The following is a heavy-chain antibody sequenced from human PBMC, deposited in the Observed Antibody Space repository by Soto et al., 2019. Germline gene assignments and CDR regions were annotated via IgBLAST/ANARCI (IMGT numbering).Heavy chain of an antibody. Sequence: ASVKVSCKASGYTFTNYGISWVRQAPGQGLEWMGWINTYNGNTNHAQKLQGRVTMTTDTSTSTAYMELRSLRSDDTAVYYCARGVGSGSYDNQYNRFDPRGQRTLVPVSS. D-gene: IGHD3-10*01. J-gene: IGHJ5*02. V-gene: IGHV1-18*01. CDR2: INTYNGNT. CDR3: ARGVGSGSYDNQYNRFDP. CDR1: GYTFTNYG.